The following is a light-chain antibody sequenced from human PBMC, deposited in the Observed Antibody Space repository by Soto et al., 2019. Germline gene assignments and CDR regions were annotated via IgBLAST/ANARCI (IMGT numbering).Light chain of an antibody. Sequence: DIQMTQSPSSLSASVGDRVTITCRASQSISSYLSWCQQKSGKAPKLLIYAASSLQSGVPSRFSGSGSGTEFTLTISSLQPDDFAVYYCQQYGSSPRTFGQGTKVDI. CDR3: QQYGSSPRT. CDR2: AAS. CDR1: QSISSY. V-gene: IGKV1-39*01. J-gene: IGKJ1*01.